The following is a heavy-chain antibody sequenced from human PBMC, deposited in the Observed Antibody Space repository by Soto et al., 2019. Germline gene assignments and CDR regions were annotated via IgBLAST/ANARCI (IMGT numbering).Heavy chain of an antibody. CDR2: ISGYNGRT. J-gene: IGHJ4*02. Sequence: QVQLVQSGPEVKKPGASVKVSCKTSGYTFRNFGVSWVRQAPGQRLEWLGWISGYNGRTYYAEKFQGRLTLTTDTSTNTAYMELRSLRSDDTALFYCVRVGSTDNDRAGLEWGQGTLVNVS. V-gene: IGHV1-18*01. D-gene: IGHD2-21*02. CDR1: GYTFRNFG. CDR3: VRVGSTDNDRAGLE.